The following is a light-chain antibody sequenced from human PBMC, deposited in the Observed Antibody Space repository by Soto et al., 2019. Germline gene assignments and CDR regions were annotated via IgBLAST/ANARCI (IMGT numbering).Light chain of an antibody. CDR2: DVS. Sequence: QPASVSGSPVQSITISCTGTSSDGGGYNYVSWYQQHPGNAPQLMVYDVSTRPSGVSNRFSGSKSGNTASLTISGLHAEDEYDYYCSSYTSSTSWVFGGGTKVTVL. J-gene: IGLJ3*02. V-gene: IGLV2-14*03. CDR3: SSYTSSTSWV. CDR1: SSDGGGYNY.